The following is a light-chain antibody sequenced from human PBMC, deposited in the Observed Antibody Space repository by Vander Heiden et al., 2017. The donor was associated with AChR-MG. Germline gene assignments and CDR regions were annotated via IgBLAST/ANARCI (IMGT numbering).Light chain of an antibody. CDR2: AAS. Sequence: DIQMTQSPSSVSASVGDRVTITCRASQGISSWLVWYQQKPGKAPKLLIYAASSLQSGVPSRFSGIGSGTDFTLTISSLQPEDFATYYCQQANSFPLTFGGGTKVEI. V-gene: IGKV1-12*01. J-gene: IGKJ4*01. CDR1: QGISSW. CDR3: QQANSFPLT.